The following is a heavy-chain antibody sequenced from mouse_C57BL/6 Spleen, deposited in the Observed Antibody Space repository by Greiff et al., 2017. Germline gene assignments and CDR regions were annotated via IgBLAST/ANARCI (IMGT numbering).Heavy chain of an antibody. CDR3: ARHYDYVLNAMDY. J-gene: IGHJ4*01. Sequence: EVQLMESGGDLVKPGGSLKLSCAASGFTFSSYGMSWVRQTPDKRLEWVATISSGGSYTYYPDSVKGRFTISRDNAKNTLYLKISSLKSEDTAMYYCARHYDYVLNAMDYWGQGTSVTVSS. CDR1: GFTFSSYG. D-gene: IGHD2-4*01. V-gene: IGHV5-6*01. CDR2: ISSGGSYT.